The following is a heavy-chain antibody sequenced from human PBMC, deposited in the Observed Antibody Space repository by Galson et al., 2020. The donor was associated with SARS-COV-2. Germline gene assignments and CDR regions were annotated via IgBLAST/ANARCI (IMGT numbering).Heavy chain of an antibody. CDR2: ISWNSGSI. V-gene: IGHV3-9*01. CDR3: AKMGGGDYGDDY. D-gene: IGHD4-17*01. J-gene: IGHJ4*02. CDR1: GFTFDDYA. Sequence: GGSLRLSCAASGFTFDDYAMHWVRPAPGKGLEWVSGISWNSGSIGYADSVKGRFTISRDNAKNSLYRQMNSLRAEDTALYYCAKMGGGDYGDDYWGQGTLVTVSS.